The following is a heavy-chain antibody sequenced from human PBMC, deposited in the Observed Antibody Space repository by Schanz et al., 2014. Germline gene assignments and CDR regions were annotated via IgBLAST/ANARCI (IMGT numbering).Heavy chain of an antibody. J-gene: IGHJ4*02. CDR2: ISASGGDT. V-gene: IGHV3-23*01. CDR3: AKVRYSSGWRGDYFDE. Sequence: EVQLLESGGGLVQPGGSLRLSCAASGFTFSSYAMSWVRQAPGKGLEWVSAISASGGDTYYADSVKGRFTISRDNSKNTLYLQMNSLRAEDTAVYYCAKVRYSSGWRGDYFDEWGQGTLVNVAS. D-gene: IGHD6-25*01. CDR1: GFTFSSYA.